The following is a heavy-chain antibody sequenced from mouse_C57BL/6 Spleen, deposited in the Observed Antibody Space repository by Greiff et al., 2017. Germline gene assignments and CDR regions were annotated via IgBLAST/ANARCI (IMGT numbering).Heavy chain of an antibody. CDR3: ARGGGNYRSFAY. Sequence: QVQLQQPGAELVMPGASVKLSCKASGYTFTSYWMHWVKQRPGQGLEWIGEIDPSDSYPNYNQQFKGKSPLTVDKSSSTAYMQLSSLTSEDSAVYYCARGGGNYRSFAYWGQGTLVTVSA. CDR2: IDPSDSYP. V-gene: IGHV1-69*01. D-gene: IGHD2-1*01. CDR1: GYTFTSYW. J-gene: IGHJ3*01.